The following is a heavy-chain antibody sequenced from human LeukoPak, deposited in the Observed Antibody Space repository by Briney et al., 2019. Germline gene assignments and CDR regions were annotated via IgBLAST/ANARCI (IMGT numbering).Heavy chain of an antibody. Sequence: SVKVSCKASGGTFSSYAISWVRQAPGQGLEWMGGIIPIFGTANYAQKFQGRVTITADESTSTTYMELSSLRSEDTAVYYCARDDSGYGSLFDYWGQGTLVTVSS. V-gene: IGHV1-69*13. CDR1: GGTFSSYA. D-gene: IGHD5-12*01. CDR2: IIPIFGTA. CDR3: ARDDSGYGSLFDY. J-gene: IGHJ4*02.